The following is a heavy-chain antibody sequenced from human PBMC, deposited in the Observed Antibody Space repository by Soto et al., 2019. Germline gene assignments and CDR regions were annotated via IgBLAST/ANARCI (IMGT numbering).Heavy chain of an antibody. J-gene: IGHJ5*02. CDR3: ARVWGYYDFWSGYYTGNNAIDP. CDR1: GGSFSGYY. Sequence: SETLSLTCAVYGGSFSGYYWSWIRQPPGRGLEWIGEINHSGSTNYNPSLKSRVTISVDTSKNQFSLKLSSVTAADTAVYYCARVWGYYDFWSGYYTGNNAIDPWGQGTLVTAPQ. CDR2: INHSGST. D-gene: IGHD3-3*01. V-gene: IGHV4-34*01.